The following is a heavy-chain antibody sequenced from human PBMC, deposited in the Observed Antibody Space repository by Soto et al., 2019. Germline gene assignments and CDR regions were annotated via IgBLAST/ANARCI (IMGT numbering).Heavy chain of an antibody. CDR2: ISSSGSTI. V-gene: IGHV3-11*01. CDR3: ARDRSRIPSPGEPALDY. Sequence: VQLVQSGGGLVQPGGSLRLSCAASGFTFSDYYMSWIRQAPGKGLEWVSYISSSGSTIYYADSVKGRFTISRDNAKNSLYLQMNSLRAEDTAVYYCARDRSRIPSPGEPALDYWGQGTLVTVSS. CDR1: GFTFSDYY. J-gene: IGHJ4*02. D-gene: IGHD3-16*01.